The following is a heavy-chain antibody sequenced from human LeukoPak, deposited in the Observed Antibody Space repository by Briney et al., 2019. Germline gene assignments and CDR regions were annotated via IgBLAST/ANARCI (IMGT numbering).Heavy chain of an antibody. CDR2: ISSSSSYI. D-gene: IGHD1-26*01. CDR3: AKDRRYGHGYYVPWDA. Sequence: GGSLRLSCAASGFTFSSYSMNWVRQAPGKGLEWVSSISSSSSYIYYADSVKGRFTISRDNAKNSLYLQMNSLRAEDTAVYYCAKDRRYGHGYYVPWDAWGQGTRVTVSS. V-gene: IGHV3-21*01. J-gene: IGHJ5*02. CDR1: GFTFSSYS.